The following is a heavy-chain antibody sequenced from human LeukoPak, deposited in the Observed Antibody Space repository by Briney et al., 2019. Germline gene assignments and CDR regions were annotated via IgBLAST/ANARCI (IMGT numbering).Heavy chain of an antibody. Sequence: GGSLRLSCAASGFTFSDYYMSWIRQAPGKGLEWVSYISSSSSYTNYADFVKGRFTISRDNAKNSLYLQMNSLRAEDTAVYYCARVRDYDILTGYNDAFDIWGQGTMVTVSS. CDR2: ISSSSSYT. J-gene: IGHJ3*02. CDR1: GFTFSDYY. V-gene: IGHV3-11*06. CDR3: ARVRDYDILTGYNDAFDI. D-gene: IGHD3-9*01.